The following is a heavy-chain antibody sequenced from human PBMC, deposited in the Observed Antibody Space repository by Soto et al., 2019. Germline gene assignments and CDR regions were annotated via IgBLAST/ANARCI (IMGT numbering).Heavy chain of an antibody. Sequence: QVQLVQSGAEVKKPGSSVKVSCKASGGTFSSYAISWVRQAPGQGLEWMGGIIPIFGTANYAQKFQGRVTITADEYTSTAYMELSRLRSEDTAVYYCARERYCSGGSCYPYYFDYWGQGTLVTVSS. CDR2: IIPIFGTA. D-gene: IGHD2-15*01. CDR3: ARERYCSGGSCYPYYFDY. CDR1: GGTFSSYA. J-gene: IGHJ4*02. V-gene: IGHV1-69*01.